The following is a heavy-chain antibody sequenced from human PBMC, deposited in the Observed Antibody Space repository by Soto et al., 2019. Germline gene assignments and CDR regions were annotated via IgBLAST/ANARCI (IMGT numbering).Heavy chain of an antibody. V-gene: IGHV1-18*04. D-gene: IGHD1-26*01. J-gene: IGHJ6*02. Sequence: ASVKVSCKASGYTFTSYGISWVRQAPGQGLEWMGWISAYNGNTNYAQKLQGRVTMTTDTSTSTAYMELRSLRSDDTAVYYCARDHSGSYLWDYYYYGMDVWGQGTTVTVSS. CDR3: ARDHSGSYLWDYYYYGMDV. CDR2: ISAYNGNT. CDR1: GYTFTSYG.